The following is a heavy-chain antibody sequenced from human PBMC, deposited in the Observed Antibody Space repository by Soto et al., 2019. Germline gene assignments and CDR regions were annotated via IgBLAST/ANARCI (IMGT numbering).Heavy chain of an antibody. V-gene: IGHV3-11*01. CDR3: ARVWEHSSSFTFDP. J-gene: IGHJ5*02. CDR1: GFTFSDYY. Sequence: PGGSLRLSCAASGFTFSDYYMSWIRQAPGKGLEWVSYISSSGSTIYYADSVKGRFTISRDNAKNSLYLQMNSLRAEDTAVYYCARVWEHSSSFTFDPWGQGTLVTVSS. D-gene: IGHD6-6*01. CDR2: ISSSGSTI.